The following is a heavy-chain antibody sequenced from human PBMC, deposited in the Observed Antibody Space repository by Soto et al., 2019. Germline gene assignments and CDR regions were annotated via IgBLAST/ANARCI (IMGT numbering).Heavy chain of an antibody. CDR1: GGSISSGGYS. CDR3: ARDISTRFDP. V-gene: IGHV4-30-2*01. Sequence: TSETLSLTCAVSGGSISSGGYSWIWIRQPPGKGLEWIGYIYHSGSTNYNPSLKSRVTISVDTSKNQFSLKLSSVTAADTAVYYCARDISTRFDPWGQGTLVTVSS. J-gene: IGHJ5*02. CDR2: IYHSGST.